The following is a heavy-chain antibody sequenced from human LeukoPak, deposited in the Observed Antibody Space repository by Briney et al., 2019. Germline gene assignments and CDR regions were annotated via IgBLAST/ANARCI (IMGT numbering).Heavy chain of an antibody. J-gene: IGHJ6*02. Sequence: ASVKVSCKASGYTFTSYYMHWVRQAPGQGLEWMGIINPSGGSTSYTQKFQGRVTMTRDTSTSTVYMELSSLRSEDTAVYYCAREGFPPKISDFWSGLGPYYYYGMDVWGQGPTVTVSS. D-gene: IGHD3-3*01. CDR3: AREGFPPKISDFWSGLGPYYYYGMDV. CDR1: GYTFTSYY. V-gene: IGHV1-46*01. CDR2: INPSGGST.